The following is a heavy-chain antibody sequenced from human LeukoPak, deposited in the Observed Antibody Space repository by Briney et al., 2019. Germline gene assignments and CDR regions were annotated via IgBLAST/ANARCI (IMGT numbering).Heavy chain of an antibody. CDR1: GFTFSSYW. J-gene: IGHJ4*02. D-gene: IGHD6-13*01. CDR2: IKQDGSEK. Sequence: GGSLRLSCAASGFTFSSYWMSWVRQAPGKGLEWVANIKQDGSEKYYVDSVKGRFTISRDNAKNSLYLQMNSLRAEDTAVYYCARVAQTRQYSSSWYFDYWGQGTLVTVSS. V-gene: IGHV3-7*01. CDR3: ARVAQTRQYSSSWYFDY.